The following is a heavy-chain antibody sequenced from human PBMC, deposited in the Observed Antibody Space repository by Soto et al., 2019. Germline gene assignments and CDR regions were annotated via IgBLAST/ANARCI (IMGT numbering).Heavy chain of an antibody. CDR2: IWYDGSNK. J-gene: IGHJ4*02. Sequence: QVQLVESGGGVVQPGRSLRLSCAASGFTFSSYGMHWVRQAPGKGLEWVAVIWYDGSNKYYADSVKGRFTISRDNSKNTLYLQMNSLRAETTAVYYCARGPIDYWGQGTLVTVSA. CDR1: GFTFSSYG. V-gene: IGHV3-33*01. CDR3: ARGPIDY.